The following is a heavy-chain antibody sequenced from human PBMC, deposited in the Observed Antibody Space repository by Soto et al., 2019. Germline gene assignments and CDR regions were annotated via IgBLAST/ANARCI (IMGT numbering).Heavy chain of an antibody. CDR1: GASVTSGIYY. J-gene: IGHJ4*02. D-gene: IGHD5-12*01. CDR2: VFYSGST. Sequence: PSETLSLTCSVSGASVTSGIYYWSWIRQPPGKELEWIGYVFYSGSTKYNPSLKSRVAMSIDSSKNQFSLRLNSVTAADTAMYFCARAEGRDGYNLDSWGLGVLVTVSS. V-gene: IGHV4-61*01. CDR3: ARAEGRDGYNLDS.